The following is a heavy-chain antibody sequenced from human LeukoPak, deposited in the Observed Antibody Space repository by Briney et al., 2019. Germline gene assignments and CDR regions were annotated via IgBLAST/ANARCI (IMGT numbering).Heavy chain of an antibody. J-gene: IGHJ4*02. CDR2: IYYSGST. Sequence: PSETLSLTCTVSGGSISSYYWSWIRQPPGKGLEWIGYIYYSGSTNYNPSLKSRVTISVDTSKNQFSLKLSPVTAADTAVYYCAREVQEWFGNTIDYWGQGTLVTVSS. CDR3: AREVQEWFGNTIDY. V-gene: IGHV4-59*01. D-gene: IGHD3-10*01. CDR1: GGSISSYY.